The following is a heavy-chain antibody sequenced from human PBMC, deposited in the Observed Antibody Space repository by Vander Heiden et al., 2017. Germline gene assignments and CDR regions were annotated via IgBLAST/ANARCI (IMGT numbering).Heavy chain of an antibody. V-gene: IGHV1-2*02. CDR3: ARLPGVYIAAQPNDAFDI. Sequence: QVQLVQSGAEVKKPGASVKVSCKASGYTFTGYYMHWVRQAPGQGLEWMGWINPNSGGTNYAQKFQGRVTMTRDTSTSTAYMELSRLRSDETAVYSCARLPGVYIAAQPNDAFDIWGQGTMVTVSS. CDR2: INPNSGGT. D-gene: IGHD6-13*01. CDR1: GYTFTGYY. J-gene: IGHJ3*02.